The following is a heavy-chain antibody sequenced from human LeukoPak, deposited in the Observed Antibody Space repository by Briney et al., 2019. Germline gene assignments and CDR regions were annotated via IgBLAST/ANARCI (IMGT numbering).Heavy chain of an antibody. CDR2: INPNSGGT. D-gene: IGHD3-22*01. Sequence: ASVKVSCKASGYIFTGYYIHWVRQAPGQGLEWMGRINPNSGGTNYAQKFQGRVTMTRDTSISTAYMELSRLTSDDTAVYYCATAQNYYHNDGSGYYQYFQHWSQGTLATVSS. J-gene: IGHJ1*01. V-gene: IGHV1-2*06. CDR1: GYIFTGYY. CDR3: ATAQNYYHNDGSGYYQYFQH.